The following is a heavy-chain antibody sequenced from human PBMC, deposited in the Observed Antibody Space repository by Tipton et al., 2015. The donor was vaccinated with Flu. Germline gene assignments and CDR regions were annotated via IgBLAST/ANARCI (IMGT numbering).Heavy chain of an antibody. Sequence: SGFTFSSYGMNWVRQAPGKGLEWVAIIRYDGSYKYYAESVKGRFTISRDNSKNSLYLQMNSLRAEDTAVYYCARTRGGYCSSTSCYADYFDFWGQGTLVTVSS. V-gene: IGHV3-33*01. J-gene: IGHJ4*02. CDR2: IRYDGSYK. CDR3: ARTRGGYCSSTSCYADYFDF. CDR1: GFTFSSYG. D-gene: IGHD2-2*01.